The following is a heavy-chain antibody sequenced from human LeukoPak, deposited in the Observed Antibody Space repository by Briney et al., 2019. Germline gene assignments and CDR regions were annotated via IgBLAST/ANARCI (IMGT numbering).Heavy chain of an antibody. J-gene: IGHJ1*01. V-gene: IGHV3-48*01. CDR2: ISSSSSTI. CDR3: ERGLSDVY. Sequence: PGGSLRLSWAASGFTVSIDSMNCVRQAPGKGLEWVSYISSSSSTIYYADSVKGRFTISRDNPKNSLYLPMNSLRAEDTAVYYCERGLSDVYWGQGKLATVSS. CDR1: GFTVSIDS.